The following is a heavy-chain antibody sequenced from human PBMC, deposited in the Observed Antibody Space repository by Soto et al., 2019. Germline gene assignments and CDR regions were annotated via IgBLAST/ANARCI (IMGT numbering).Heavy chain of an antibody. CDR2: IYHSGTS. D-gene: IGHD2-2*01. CDR1: GDSNSSGGFS. V-gene: IGHV4-30-2*01. Sequence: PSETLSLTCAVSGDSNSSGGFSWSWIRQPPGKGLEWIGYIYHSGTSFYNPSLKSRVTISVDGSKNQFSLKVNSVTAADTAVYYCARGRLVPAVNFDYWGLGTLVTVSS. CDR3: ARGRLVPAVNFDY. J-gene: IGHJ4*02.